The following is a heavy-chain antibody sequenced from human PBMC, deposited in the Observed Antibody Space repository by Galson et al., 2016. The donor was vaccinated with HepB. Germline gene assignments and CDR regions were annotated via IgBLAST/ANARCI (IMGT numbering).Heavy chain of an antibody. D-gene: IGHD2/OR15-2a*01. Sequence: SETLSLTCAMYGEFLGGYYWSWMRQPPGKGLEWIGEINHSGRATYNPSLKSRVTISIDTSKNQFSLQLSSVTAADTAIYYCARYLYHCNVFTCHSVGVFDSWGQGSLLTVSS. CDR3: ARYLYHCNVFTCHSVGVFDS. CDR2: INHSGRA. V-gene: IGHV4-34*01. CDR1: GEFLGGYY. J-gene: IGHJ5*01.